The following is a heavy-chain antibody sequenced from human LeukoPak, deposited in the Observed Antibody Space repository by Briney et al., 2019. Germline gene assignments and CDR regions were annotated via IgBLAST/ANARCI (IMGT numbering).Heavy chain of an antibody. CDR3: AKDVVRESDYYGSGGH. J-gene: IGHJ4*02. V-gene: IGHV3-23*01. D-gene: IGHD3-10*01. Sequence: GGSLRLSCAASGFTFSSYTMSWVRQAPGKGLEWVSLISGSGGNTYYADSVKGRFTISRDNSKNTLYLQMNSLRAEDTAVYYCAKDVVRESDYYGSGGHWGQGTLVTVSS. CDR2: ISGSGGNT. CDR1: GFTFSSYT.